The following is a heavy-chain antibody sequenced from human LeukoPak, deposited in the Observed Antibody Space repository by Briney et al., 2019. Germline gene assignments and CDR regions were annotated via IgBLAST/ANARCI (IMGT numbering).Heavy chain of an antibody. CDR1: GGTFSSHA. CDR2: IIPIFGTA. J-gene: IGHJ4*02. CDR3: ARQVWFGESHFDY. D-gene: IGHD3-10*01. Sequence: SVKVSCKASGGTFSSHAISWVRQAPGQGLEWMGGIIPIFGTANYAQKFQGRVTITADKSTSTAYMELSSLRSEDTAVYYCARQVWFGESHFDYWGQGTLVTVSS. V-gene: IGHV1-69*06.